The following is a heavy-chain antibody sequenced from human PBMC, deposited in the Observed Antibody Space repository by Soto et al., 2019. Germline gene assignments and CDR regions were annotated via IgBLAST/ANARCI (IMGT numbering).Heavy chain of an antibody. CDR1: GFTFSSHT. J-gene: IGHJ6*02. CDR3: TRRITRCRVPYYYYAMDV. Sequence: GGSLRLSCAASGFTFSSHTMNWVRQAPGKGLEWISYITSTSSSKNYADSVKGRFTISRDNANNSLYLQMNSLRDEDTAVYYCTRRITRCRVPYYYYAMDVWGQGTTVTVSS. V-gene: IGHV3-48*02. D-gene: IGHD3-10*01. CDR2: ITSTSSSK.